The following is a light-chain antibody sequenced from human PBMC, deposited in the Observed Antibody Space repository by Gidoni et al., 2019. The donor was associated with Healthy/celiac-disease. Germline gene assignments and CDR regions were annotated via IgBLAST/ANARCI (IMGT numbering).Light chain of an antibody. J-gene: IGLJ3*02. CDR2: SNN. Sequence: QSVLTQPPSASGTPGQRVTISCSGSSSNIGSNTVNWYQQLPGTAPKLLIYSNNQRTSGVPDRVSCAKSGTSASLAISGLQSEDEADYYCAAWDDSLNGPVFGGGTKLTVL. CDR1: SSNIGSNT. V-gene: IGLV1-44*01. CDR3: AAWDDSLNGPV.